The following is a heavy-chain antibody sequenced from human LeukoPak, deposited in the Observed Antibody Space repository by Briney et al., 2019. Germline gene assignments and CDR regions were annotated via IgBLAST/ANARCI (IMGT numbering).Heavy chain of an antibody. CDR3: ARVPADPVSGWFDP. CDR1: GGSISSYY. Sequence: SETLSLTCTVSGGSISSYYWSWIRQPPGKGLEWIGYIYYSGSTNYNPSLKSRVTISVDTSKNQFSLKLSSVTAADTAVYYCARVPADPVSGWFDPWGQGTLVTASS. J-gene: IGHJ5*02. CDR2: IYYSGST. D-gene: IGHD2-2*01. V-gene: IGHV4-59*01.